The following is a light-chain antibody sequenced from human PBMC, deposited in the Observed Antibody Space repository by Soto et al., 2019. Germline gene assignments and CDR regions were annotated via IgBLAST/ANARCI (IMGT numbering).Light chain of an antibody. CDR1: SSDVGSYNL. CDR3: CSYAGSSTFSYV. Sequence: QSAPTQPASVSGSPGQSITISCTGTSSDVGSYNLVSWYQQHPGKAPKLMIYEGSKRPSGVSNRFSGSKSGNTASLTISELQAEDEADYYCCSYAGSSTFSYVFGTGTKV. J-gene: IGLJ1*01. CDR2: EGS. V-gene: IGLV2-23*03.